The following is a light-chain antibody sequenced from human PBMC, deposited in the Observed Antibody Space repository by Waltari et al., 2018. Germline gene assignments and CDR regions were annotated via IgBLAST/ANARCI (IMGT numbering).Light chain of an antibody. V-gene: IGLV3-1*01. CDR1: KFGAKN. CDR2: RDF. J-gene: IGLJ2*01. CDR3: QTWDRRTVV. Sequence: YELTQPPSASVSSGQTATISCSGDKFGAKNVYWYHQKPGQSPVLVIYRDFKRPSGIPERFSGSNSGSTATLTISGTRPMDEAEYFCQTWDRRTVVFGGGTRLTVL.